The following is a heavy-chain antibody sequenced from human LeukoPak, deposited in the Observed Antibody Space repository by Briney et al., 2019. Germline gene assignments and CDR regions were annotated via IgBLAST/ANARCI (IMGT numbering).Heavy chain of an antibody. Sequence: GGSLRLSCAASGFTFSTYAMNWVRQAPGRGLEWVSTLSGNGGSTYYADSVKGRFTISRDNSKNTLYLQMNSLKGEDTAVYYCAKSRRLYGDFIDYWGQGTLVTVSS. J-gene: IGHJ4*02. V-gene: IGHV3-23*01. CDR3: AKSRRLYGDFIDY. CDR1: GFTFSTYA. D-gene: IGHD4-17*01. CDR2: LSGNGGST.